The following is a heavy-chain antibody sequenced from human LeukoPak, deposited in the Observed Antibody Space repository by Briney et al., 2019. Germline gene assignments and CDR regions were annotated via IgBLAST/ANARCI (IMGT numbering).Heavy chain of an antibody. D-gene: IGHD2-2*01. J-gene: IGHJ5*02. CDR2: IYYSGST. CDR1: GGSIRSYY. CDR3: ARHRGYCSTISCYGDNWFDP. V-gene: IGHV4-59*08. Sequence: KPSETLSLTCTVSGGSIRSYYWSWIRQPPGKGLEWIGYIYYSGSTNSNPSLKSRVTISVDTSRNQFSLKLSSVTAADTAVYYCARHRGYCSTISCYGDNWFDPWGQGTLVTVSS.